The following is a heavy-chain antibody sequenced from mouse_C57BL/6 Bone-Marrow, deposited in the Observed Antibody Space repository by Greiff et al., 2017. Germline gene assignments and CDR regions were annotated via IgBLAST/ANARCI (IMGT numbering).Heavy chain of an antibody. D-gene: IGHD4-1*01. CDR1: GYTFTSYW. CDR2: IDPNSGGT. Sequence: VQLQQPGAELVKPGASVKLSCKASGYTFTSYWMHWVKQRPGRGLEWIGRIDPNSGGTKYNEKFKGKATLTVDKPSSTAYMQLGSLTSEDAAVYYCARLLELGRRTFDYWGQGTTLTVSS. V-gene: IGHV1-72*01. J-gene: IGHJ2*01. CDR3: ARLLELGRRTFDY.